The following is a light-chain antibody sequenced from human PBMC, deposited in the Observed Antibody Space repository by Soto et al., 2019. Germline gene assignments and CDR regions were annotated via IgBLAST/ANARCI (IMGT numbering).Light chain of an antibody. Sequence: DIQMTQSPSTLSASVGDRVTITCRASQSISRWLACYQQKPGKAPKLLIYDASSLESGVPSRFSGSGSGTEFTLTISSLQPDDFATDYCQQYNSYSLTFGGGTKVDIK. V-gene: IGKV1-5*01. CDR3: QQYNSYSLT. CDR1: QSISRW. J-gene: IGKJ4*01. CDR2: DAS.